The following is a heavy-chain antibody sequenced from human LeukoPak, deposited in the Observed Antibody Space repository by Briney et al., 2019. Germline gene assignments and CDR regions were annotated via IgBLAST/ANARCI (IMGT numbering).Heavy chain of an antibody. J-gene: IGHJ4*02. CDR2: IYFGGST. Sequence: SETLSLTCTVSGDSIGSSGYYWDWIRQPPGKGLEWIGSIYFGGSTYYTPSLKSRVTISVDTSKNQISLTLISVTAADTAVYYCARHQGSTWYQYPYDYWGQGTLVTVSS. CDR3: ARHQGSTWYQYPYDY. V-gene: IGHV4-39*01. D-gene: IGHD6-13*01. CDR1: GDSIGSSGYY.